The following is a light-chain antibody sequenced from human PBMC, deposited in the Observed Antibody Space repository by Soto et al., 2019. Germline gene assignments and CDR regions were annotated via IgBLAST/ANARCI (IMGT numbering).Light chain of an antibody. V-gene: IGKV3-20*01. CDR3: QQYGRSPAT. Sequence: EIVLTQSPGTLSLSPGERATLSCRASQSVSSNYLAWYQQKPGQAPRLLIFGASSRASGIPDRFSGSGSGTDFTLTIGRLEPEDFAVYYCQQYGRSPATVGRGTKVEIQ. CDR1: QSVSSNY. CDR2: GAS. J-gene: IGKJ1*01.